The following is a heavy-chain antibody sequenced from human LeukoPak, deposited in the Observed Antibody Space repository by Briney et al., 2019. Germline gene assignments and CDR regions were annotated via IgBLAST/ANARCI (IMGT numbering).Heavy chain of an antibody. CDR1: GFTVSTNY. J-gene: IGHJ4*02. D-gene: IGHD3-22*01. CDR2: ISGSGGST. V-gene: IGHV3-23*01. Sequence: GGSLRLSCAASGFTVSTNYMTWVRQAPGKGLEWVSAISGSGGSTYYADSVKGRFTISRDNSKNALYLQMNSLRAEDTAVYYCAKRVGYYDSSGYLDYWGQGTLVTVSS. CDR3: AKRVGYYDSSGYLDY.